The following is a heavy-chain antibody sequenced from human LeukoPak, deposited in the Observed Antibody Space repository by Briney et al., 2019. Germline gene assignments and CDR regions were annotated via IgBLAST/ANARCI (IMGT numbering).Heavy chain of an antibody. CDR1: GGPISSYY. CDR3: ASQRGYFDY. Sequence: SGTLSLTCTVSGGPISSYYWGWIREAPRKGLEWIGSIYHSGSTYYNPSLKSRVTISVDTSKNQFSLKLSSVTAADTAVYYCASQRGYFDYWGQGTLVTVSS. J-gene: IGHJ4*02. D-gene: IGHD6-25*01. CDR2: IYHSGST. V-gene: IGHV4-38-2*02.